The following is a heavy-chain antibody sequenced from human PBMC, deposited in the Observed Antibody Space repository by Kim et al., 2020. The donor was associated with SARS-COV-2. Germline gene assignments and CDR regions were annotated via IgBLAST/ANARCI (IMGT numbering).Heavy chain of an antibody. D-gene: IGHD2-2*01. CDR1: GLNFYVEF. CDR2: ISNSGHYA. V-gene: IGHV3-11*03. J-gene: IGHJ4*02. Sequence: GGSLRLSCAASGLNFYVEFMSWVRQAPGKGLEWISYISNSGHYANYADSVQGRFTISRDNARNSLHLHMNNLRAEDTAIYYCTNIRYDQVDYWGQGTLVT. CDR3: TNIRYDQVDY.